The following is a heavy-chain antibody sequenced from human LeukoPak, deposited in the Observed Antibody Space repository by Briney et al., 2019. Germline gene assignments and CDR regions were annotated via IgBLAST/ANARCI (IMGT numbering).Heavy chain of an antibody. V-gene: IGHV4-38-2*02. CDR1: GYSITSGYY. J-gene: IGHJ5*02. CDR3: ARESMSGWHWYNWFDP. Sequence: KTSETLSLTCTVYGYSITSGYYWGWIRQPPGKGLEWIGSIYHSGSTYSNPSLKSRVTISVDTSKNQFSLKLSSVTAADTAVYYCARESMSGWHWYNWFDPWGQGTLVTVSS. D-gene: IGHD6-19*01. CDR2: IYHSGST.